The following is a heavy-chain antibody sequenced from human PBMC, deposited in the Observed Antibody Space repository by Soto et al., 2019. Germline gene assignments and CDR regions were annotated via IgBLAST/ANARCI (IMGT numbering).Heavy chain of an antibody. Sequence: GGSLRLSCAASGFTFSNYDMSWVRQAPGKGLEWVSTISGSGGNTYYADSVKGRFTISRDNSKNTLYLQMNSLRAEDTAVYYCAKTSVVNAVFDYWGQGTLVTVPQ. CDR2: ISGSGGNT. CDR1: GFTFSNYD. J-gene: IGHJ4*02. CDR3: AKTSVVNAVFDY. V-gene: IGHV3-23*01. D-gene: IGHD2-21*01.